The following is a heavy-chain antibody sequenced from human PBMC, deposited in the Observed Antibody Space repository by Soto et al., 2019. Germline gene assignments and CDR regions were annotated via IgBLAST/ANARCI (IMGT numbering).Heavy chain of an antibody. CDR2: ISYDGSNK. V-gene: IGHV3-30*03. J-gene: IGHJ4*02. CDR1: GFTFSSYG. D-gene: IGHD3-10*01. Sequence: QVQLVESGGGVVQPGRSLRLSCAASGFTFSSYGMHWVRQAPGKGLEWVAVISYDGSNKYYADSVKGRFTISRDNSKNTLYLQMNSLRAEDTAVYYCARDPHYYGSGSYLDYWGQGTLVTVSS. CDR3: ARDPHYYGSGSYLDY.